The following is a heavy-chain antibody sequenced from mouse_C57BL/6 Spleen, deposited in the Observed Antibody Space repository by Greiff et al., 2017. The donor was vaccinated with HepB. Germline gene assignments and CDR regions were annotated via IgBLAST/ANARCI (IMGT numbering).Heavy chain of an antibody. Sequence: VKLMESGPGLVQPSQSLSITCTVSGFSLTSYGVHWVRQSPGKGLEWLGVIWRGGSTDYNAAFMSRLSITKDNSKSQVFFKMNSLQADDTAIYYCAKKSNYPNAMDYWGQGTSVTVSS. J-gene: IGHJ4*01. D-gene: IGHD2-5*01. CDR1: GFSLTSYG. CDR2: IWRGGST. CDR3: AKKSNYPNAMDY. V-gene: IGHV2-5*01.